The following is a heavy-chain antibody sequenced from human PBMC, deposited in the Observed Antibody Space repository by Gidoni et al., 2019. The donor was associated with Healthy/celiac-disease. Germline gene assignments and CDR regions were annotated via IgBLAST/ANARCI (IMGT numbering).Heavy chain of an antibody. J-gene: IGHJ4*02. CDR3: ARRIRMITFGGVIVMGYFDY. CDR1: GGSVSGYY. D-gene: IGHD3-16*02. Sequence: QVQLQQWGAGLWKPSETLSVTCAVYGGSVSGYYWSWTRQPPGKGLELIGESNHSGSTNYNPSLKRRVTISVDTSKNQFSLKLRSVTAADTAVYYCARRIRMITFGGVIVMGYFDYCGQGTLVTVSS. CDR2: SNHSGST. V-gene: IGHV4-34*01.